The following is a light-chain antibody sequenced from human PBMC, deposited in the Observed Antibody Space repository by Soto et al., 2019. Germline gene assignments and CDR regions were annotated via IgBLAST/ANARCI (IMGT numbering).Light chain of an antibody. CDR2: GAS. J-gene: IGKJ1*01. V-gene: IGKV3-15*01. Sequence: EIVMTQSPATLSVSPGERATLSCRASQSVSSNLAWYQQKPGQAPRLLIYGASTRATGIPARFSGSGSGTEFTLTISSLQSEDFAVYYCQQYNSGPRTFGQGTKVELK. CDR3: QQYNSGPRT. CDR1: QSVSSN.